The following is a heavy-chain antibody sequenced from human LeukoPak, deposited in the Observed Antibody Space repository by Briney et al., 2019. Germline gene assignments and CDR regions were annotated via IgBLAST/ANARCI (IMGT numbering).Heavy chain of an antibody. D-gene: IGHD3-10*01. Sequence: GGSLRLSCAASGFTFSSYAMSWVRQAPGKGLEWVSAISGSGGSTYYADSVKGRFTISRDNSKNTLYLQMNSLRAEDTAVCYCAKEEGITMVRGVMSYFDYWGQGTLVTVSS. V-gene: IGHV3-23*01. CDR1: GFTFSSYA. J-gene: IGHJ4*02. CDR3: AKEEGITMVRGVMSYFDY. CDR2: ISGSGGST.